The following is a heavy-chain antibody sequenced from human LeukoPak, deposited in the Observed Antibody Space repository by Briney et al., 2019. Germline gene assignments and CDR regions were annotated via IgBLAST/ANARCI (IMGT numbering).Heavy chain of an antibody. D-gene: IGHD6-19*01. V-gene: IGHV1-2*02. Sequence: ASVKVSCKASGYTFTGYYMHWVRQAPGQGLECMGWINPNSGGTNYAQKFQGRVTMTRDTSISTAYTELSRLRSDDTAVYYCARGRNIAVAGTRWFDPWGQGTLVTVSS. J-gene: IGHJ5*02. CDR2: INPNSGGT. CDR3: ARGRNIAVAGTRWFDP. CDR1: GYTFTGYY.